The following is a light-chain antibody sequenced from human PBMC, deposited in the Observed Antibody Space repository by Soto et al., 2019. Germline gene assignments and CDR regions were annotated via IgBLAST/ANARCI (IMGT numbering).Light chain of an antibody. V-gene: IGLV2-14*01. Sequence: QSVLTQPASVSGSPGQSITISCTGTSSDVGGYNYVSWYQQHPGKAPKLMIYDVSNRPSGVSNRFSGSKSGNTASLTISGLQAEDEADYYCSSYTGSSTAVFGGGTQQTVL. CDR3: SSYTGSSTAV. J-gene: IGLJ7*01. CDR2: DVS. CDR1: SSDVGGYNY.